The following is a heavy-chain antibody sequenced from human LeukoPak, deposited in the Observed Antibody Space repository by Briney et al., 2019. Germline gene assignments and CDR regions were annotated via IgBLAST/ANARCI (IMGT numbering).Heavy chain of an antibody. V-gene: IGHV3-9*01. CDR3: ATGYPGGY. CDR1: GFSFDDYA. Sequence: GRSLRLSCAASGFSFDDYAMHWVRQAPGKGLEWVSGISWNSGSMGYSDSVKGRFTISRDNAKNFLYLQMNSLRAEDTALYYCATGYPGGYWGQGTLVTVSS. D-gene: IGHD3-9*01. CDR2: ISWNSGSM. J-gene: IGHJ4*02.